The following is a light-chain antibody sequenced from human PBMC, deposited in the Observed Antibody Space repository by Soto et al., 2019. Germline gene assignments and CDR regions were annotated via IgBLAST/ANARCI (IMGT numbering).Light chain of an antibody. CDR3: QTYGDSLFT. J-gene: IGKJ3*01. CDR2: AAS. CDR1: QRVSNSL. V-gene: IGKV3-20*01. Sequence: EIVLTQSPGTLYLSPGERATLSCRASQRVSNSLVAWYQQKPGQAPRPLMSAASSRATGIPARFSGSGSGTDFTLTISSLEPEDFAVYYCQTYGDSLFTFGPGTKVETK.